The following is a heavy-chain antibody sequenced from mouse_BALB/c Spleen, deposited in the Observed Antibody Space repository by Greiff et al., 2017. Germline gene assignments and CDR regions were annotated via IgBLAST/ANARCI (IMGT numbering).Heavy chain of an antibody. D-gene: IGHD1-1*01. CDR2: ISCYNGAT. CDR1: GYSFTGYS. CDR3: ASVVATDYYAMDY. J-gene: IGHJ4*01. Sequence: LVKTGASVKISCKASGYSFTGYSMHWVKQSHGKSLEWIGYISCYNGATSYNQKFKGKATFTVDTSSSTAYMQFNSLTSEDSAVYYCASVVATDYYAMDYWGQGTSVTVSS. V-gene: IGHV1S34*01.